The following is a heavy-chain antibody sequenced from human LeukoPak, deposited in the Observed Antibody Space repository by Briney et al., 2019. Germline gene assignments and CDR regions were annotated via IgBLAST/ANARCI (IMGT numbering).Heavy chain of an antibody. CDR1: VYTLTELS. J-gene: IGHJ4*02. Sequence: ASVKVSCKVSVYTLTELSMHCVRQAPGKGLEWMGGFDPENGETIYAQKLQGRVTMTEDTSTDTAYMELSSLRSEDTAVYYCATISRSGSHFDYWGQGTLVTVSS. V-gene: IGHV1-24*01. CDR3: ATISRSGSHFDY. CDR2: FDPENGET. D-gene: IGHD1-26*01.